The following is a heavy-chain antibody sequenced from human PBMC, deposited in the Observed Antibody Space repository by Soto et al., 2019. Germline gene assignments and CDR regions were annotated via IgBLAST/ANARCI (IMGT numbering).Heavy chain of an antibody. V-gene: IGHV3-7*01. J-gene: IGHJ6*02. CDR2: IRQGGNEK. Sequence: GGSLRLSCTASGFMFSTYLMSWVRQSPGKGLEWVANIRQGGNEKFYVDSVKGRFTISRDNAKKSLYLQMNSLRAEDTAVYYCVGALTYEVPYYYYGMDVWGQGTTVTVSS. CDR1: GFMFSTYL. D-gene: IGHD3-16*01. CDR3: VGALTYEVPYYYYGMDV.